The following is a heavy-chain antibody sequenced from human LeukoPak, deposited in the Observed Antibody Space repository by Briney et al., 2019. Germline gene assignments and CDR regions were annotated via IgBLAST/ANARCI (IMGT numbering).Heavy chain of an antibody. Sequence: PSETLSLTCAVYGGSFSGYYLSWIRQPPGKGLEWIGETSHGGSTNYNPSLKSRAIISVDTSKNQSSLKLSSVTAADTAVYYCAATIYSGFDSLDYWGQGTLVTVSS. V-gene: IGHV4-34*01. CDR1: GGSFSGYY. CDR3: AATIYSGFDSLDY. J-gene: IGHJ4*02. CDR2: TSHGGST. D-gene: IGHD5-12*01.